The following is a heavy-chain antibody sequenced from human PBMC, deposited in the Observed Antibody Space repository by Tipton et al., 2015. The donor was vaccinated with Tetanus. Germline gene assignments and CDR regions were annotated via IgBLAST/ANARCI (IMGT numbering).Heavy chain of an antibody. D-gene: IGHD3-22*01. CDR3: AREAINSEDRRAFDV. CDR2: FSPIFRRP. CDR1: GGTFSNYV. V-gene: IGHV1-69*01. Sequence: QLVQSGPEVKKPGSSVKVSCKSSGGTFSNYVFNWVRQAPGQGLEWMGGFSPIFRRPNYAQKFQGRVTISADESTSTAYMELRSLTSADTAIYYCAREAINSEDRRAFDVWGQGKMVTVSP. J-gene: IGHJ3*01.